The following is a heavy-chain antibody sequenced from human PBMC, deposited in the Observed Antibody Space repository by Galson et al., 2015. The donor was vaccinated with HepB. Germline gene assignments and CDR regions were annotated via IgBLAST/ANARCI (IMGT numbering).Heavy chain of an antibody. V-gene: IGHV1-69*01. CDR2: IIPIFGIA. Sequence: QSGAEVKKPGESLKVSCKASGGTFSSYAISWVRQAPGQGLEWMGGIIPIFGIANYAQKFQGRVTITADESTSTAYMELSSLRSEDTAVYYCARDPPRVGATQLLAGIDPWGQGTLVTVSS. D-gene: IGHD1-26*01. CDR1: GGTFSSYA. J-gene: IGHJ5*02. CDR3: ARDPPRVGATQLLAGIDP.